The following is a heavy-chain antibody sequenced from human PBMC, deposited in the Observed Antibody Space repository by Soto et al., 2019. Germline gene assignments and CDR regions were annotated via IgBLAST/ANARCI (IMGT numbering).Heavy chain of an antibody. CDR1: GGSISSGDYY. V-gene: IGHV4-30-4*01. D-gene: IGHD3-10*01. CDR3: ASRKSSPYFDY. CDR2: IYYSGST. Sequence: QVQLQESGPGLVKPSQTLSLTCTVSGGSISSGDYYWSWIRQPPGKGLEWIGNIYYSGSTYYNPSLKRPVTISIDTSTNQFSLKLSSVTAADTAVYYCASRKSSPYFDYWGQGTLVTVSS. J-gene: IGHJ4*02.